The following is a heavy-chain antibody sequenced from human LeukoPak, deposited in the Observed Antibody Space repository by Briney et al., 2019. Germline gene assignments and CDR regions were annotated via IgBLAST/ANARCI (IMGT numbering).Heavy chain of an antibody. V-gene: IGHV1-3*01. Sequence: ASVKVSCKASGYTFTSYAMHWVRQAPGQRLEWMGWINAGNGNTKYSQKFQGRVTITRDTSASTAYMELSSLRSDDTAVYYCARAPMGTAALYWGQGTLVIVSS. D-gene: IGHD2-2*01. J-gene: IGHJ4*02. CDR1: GYTFTSYA. CDR3: ARAPMGTAALY. CDR2: INAGNGNT.